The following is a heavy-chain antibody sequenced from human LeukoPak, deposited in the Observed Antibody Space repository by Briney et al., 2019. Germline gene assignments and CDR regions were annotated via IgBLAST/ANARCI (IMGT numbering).Heavy chain of an antibody. CDR2: IGTAGDT. CDR3: ARYSSSEYYFDY. CDR1: GFTFSSYD. D-gene: IGHD6-13*01. V-gene: IGHV3-13*01. Sequence: GGSLPLSCAASGFTFSSYDMHWVRQATGKGLKWVSAIGTAGDTYYPGSVKGRFTISRENAKNSLYLQMNSLRAGDTAVYYCARYSSSEYYFDYWGREPWSPSPQ. J-gene: IGHJ4*02.